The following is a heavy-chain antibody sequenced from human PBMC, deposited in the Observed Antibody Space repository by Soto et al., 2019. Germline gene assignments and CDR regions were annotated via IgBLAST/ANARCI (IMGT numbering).Heavy chain of an antibody. V-gene: IGHV1-18*01. CDR3: ARDRTKCLTDAFDI. D-gene: IGHD2-2*01. CDR2: ISPYNGNT. CDR1: GYTFISYG. Sequence: HVQLVQSGAEVKKPGASLKVSCKASGYTFISYGVIWVRQAPGQGLEWLGWISPYNGNTNYAQKFQGRITMTTDTSTSTVYMDLRRLRTDDTAVDNCARDRTKCLTDAFDIWGQGTMVVFSS. J-gene: IGHJ3*02.